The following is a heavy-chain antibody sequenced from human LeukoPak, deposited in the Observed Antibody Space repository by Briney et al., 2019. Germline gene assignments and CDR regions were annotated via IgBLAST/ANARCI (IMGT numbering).Heavy chain of an antibody. CDR2: IYYSGST. V-gene: IGHV4-39*07. CDR1: GGSISSSSYY. CDR3: ARSLDDSSGPPNY. D-gene: IGHD3-22*01. J-gene: IGHJ4*02. Sequence: PSETLSLTCTVSGGSISSSSYYWGWIRQPPGKGLEWIGSIYYSGSTNYNPSLKSRVTISVDTSKNQFSLKLSSVTAADTAVYYCARSLDDSSGPPNYWGQGTLVTVSS.